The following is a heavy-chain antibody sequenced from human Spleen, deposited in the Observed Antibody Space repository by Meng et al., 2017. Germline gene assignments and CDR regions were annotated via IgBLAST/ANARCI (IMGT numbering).Heavy chain of an antibody. Sequence: SETLSLTCTVSGGSISRYYWSWIRQPLGKGLEWIGYIYYSGSSNYNPSLKSRVTISVDTSKNQVSLKLNAVTAADTAVYYCARAFNWAGAFDIWGQGTMVTVSS. CDR1: GGSISRYY. D-gene: IGHD6-19*01. CDR3: ARAFNWAGAFDI. J-gene: IGHJ3*02. CDR2: IYYSGSS. V-gene: IGHV4-59*01.